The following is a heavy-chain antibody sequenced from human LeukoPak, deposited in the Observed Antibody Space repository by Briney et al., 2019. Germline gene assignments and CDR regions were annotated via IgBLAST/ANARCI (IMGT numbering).Heavy chain of an antibody. CDR1: GFPFSSYG. CDR2: TWYDGSYK. CDR3: ARDRGSVGATAFGMDV. J-gene: IGHJ6*02. D-gene: IGHD1-26*01. Sequence: GGSLRLSCAASGFPFSSYGMHWVRQAPGKGLEWVAVTWYDGSYKWYADSVKGRFTISRDNFKSTPYLQMDSLRAEDTAVYYCARDRGSVGATAFGMDVWGQGTTVAVFS. V-gene: IGHV3-33*01.